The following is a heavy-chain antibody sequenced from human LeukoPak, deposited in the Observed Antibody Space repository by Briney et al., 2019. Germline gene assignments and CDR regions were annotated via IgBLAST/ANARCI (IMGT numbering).Heavy chain of an antibody. CDR1: GASISNYY. Sequence: PSETLSLTCTVSGASISNYYWSWIRQPAAKGLEWIGRISFSGSTNYNPSLKSRVTMSVDTSKNQFSLKLTSVTAADTAVYYCARVYAGYYYDSSGYYNWFDPWGQGTLVTVSS. CDR2: ISFSGST. V-gene: IGHV4-4*07. D-gene: IGHD3-22*01. CDR3: ARVYAGYYYDSSGYYNWFDP. J-gene: IGHJ5*02.